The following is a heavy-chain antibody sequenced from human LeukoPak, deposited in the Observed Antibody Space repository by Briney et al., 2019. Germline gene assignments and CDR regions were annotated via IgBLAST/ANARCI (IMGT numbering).Heavy chain of an antibody. CDR1: GYTFTGYH. CDR2: VNPNSGGT. Sequence: ASVKVSCKASGYTFTGYHMHWVRQAPGQGLEWMGWVNPNSGGTNYAQKFQGRVTMTRDTSISTAYMELSRLRSDDTAVYYCARISCSSTSCYSGQIDYWGQGTLVTVSS. D-gene: IGHD2-2*01. CDR3: ARISCSSTSCYSGQIDY. J-gene: IGHJ4*02. V-gene: IGHV1-2*02.